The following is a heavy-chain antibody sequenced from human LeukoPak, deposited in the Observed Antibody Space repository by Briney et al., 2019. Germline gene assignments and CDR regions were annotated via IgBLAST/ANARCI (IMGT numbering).Heavy chain of an antibody. Sequence: ETLSLTCTVSGGSISSSSYYWGWVRQAPGKGLEWVSSINNVASHIYYAHSVKGRFTISRDNAKNSLYLQMNSLSDEDTAVYYCARDPTQYLRYGHFDYWGQGTLVTVSS. CDR1: GGSISSSSYY. D-gene: IGHD5/OR15-5a*01. CDR3: ARDPTQYLRYGHFDY. V-gene: IGHV3-21*01. CDR2: INNVASHI. J-gene: IGHJ4*02.